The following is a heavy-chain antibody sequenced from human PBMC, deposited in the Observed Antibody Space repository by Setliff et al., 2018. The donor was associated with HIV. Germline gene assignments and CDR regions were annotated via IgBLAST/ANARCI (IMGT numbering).Heavy chain of an antibody. CDR1: GGTFSSHG. CDR3: ARDHYYYDSSGYTRGVWFDP. J-gene: IGHJ5*02. D-gene: IGHD3-22*01. Sequence: SVKVSCKSSGGTFSSHGISWVRQAPGQGLEWMGGIIPVLNIANYAQKFQGRVTITRDTSASTAYMELSSLRSEDTAVYYCARDHYYYDSSGYTRGVWFDPWGQGTLVTVSS. V-gene: IGHV1-69*10. CDR2: IIPVLNIA.